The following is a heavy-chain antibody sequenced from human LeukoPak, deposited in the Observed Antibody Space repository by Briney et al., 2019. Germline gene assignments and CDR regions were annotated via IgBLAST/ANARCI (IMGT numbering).Heavy chain of an antibody. V-gene: IGHV4-38-2*02. CDR2: IYHSGST. CDR1: GYSISSGYY. J-gene: IGHJ3*02. D-gene: IGHD3-3*01. Sequence: SETLSLTCTVSGYSISSGYYWGWIRQPPGKGLEWIGSIYHSGSTYYNPSLKSRVTISVDTSKNQFSLKLSSVTAADTAVYYCARDGSVLRFLEWLGYAFDIWVQGTMVTVSS. CDR3: ARDGSVLRFLEWLGYAFDI.